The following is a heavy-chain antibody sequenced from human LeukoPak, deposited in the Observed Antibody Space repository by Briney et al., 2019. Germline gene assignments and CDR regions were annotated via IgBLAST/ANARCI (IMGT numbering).Heavy chain of an antibody. J-gene: IGHJ5*02. CDR1: GYTFTGYY. CDR3: ARACSGGSCYSANWFDP. CDR2: INPNSGDT. D-gene: IGHD2-15*01. Sequence: ASVKVSCKASGYTFTGYYMHWVRQAPGQGREWMGRINPNSGDTNYAQKFQGRVTMTRDTSISTAYMELSRLRSDDTAVYYCARACSGGSCYSANWFDPWGQGTLVTVSS. V-gene: IGHV1-2*06.